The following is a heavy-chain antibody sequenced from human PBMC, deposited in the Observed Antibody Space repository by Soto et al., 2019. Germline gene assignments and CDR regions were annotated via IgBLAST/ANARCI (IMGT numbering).Heavy chain of an antibody. CDR2: IIPIFGTA. V-gene: IGHV1-69*13. CDR3: ASKAYGSTYYYHYAMDV. J-gene: IGHJ6*03. D-gene: IGHD3-10*01. Sequence: SSVKVYCKASGVTFRSYAISWVRQAPVRGLEWMGGIIPIFGTANDAQKFQGRVTITADESTSTAYMELSSLRSEDTAVYYCASKAYGSTYYYHYAMDVWG. CDR1: GVTFRSYA.